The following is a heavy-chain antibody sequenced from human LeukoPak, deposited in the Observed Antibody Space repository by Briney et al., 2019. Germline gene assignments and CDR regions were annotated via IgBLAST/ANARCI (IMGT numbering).Heavy chain of an antibody. CDR2: IYCSGST. CDR3: ARESRHTGGFDY. Sequence: SETLSLTCTVSGGSISSYYWSWIRQPPGKGLEWIGYIYCSGSTNYNPSLKSRVTISVDTSKNQFSLKLSSVTAADTAVYYSARESRHTGGFDYWGQGTLVTVSS. V-gene: IGHV4-59*01. D-gene: IGHD5-18*01. J-gene: IGHJ4*02. CDR1: GGSISSYY.